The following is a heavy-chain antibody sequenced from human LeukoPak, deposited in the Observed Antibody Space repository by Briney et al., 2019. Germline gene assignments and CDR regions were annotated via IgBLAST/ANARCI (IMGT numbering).Heavy chain of an antibody. Sequence: PSETLSLTCTVSGGSISSGGYYWSWIRQHPGKGLEWIGYIYYSGSTYYNPSLKSRVTISVDTSKNQCSLKLSSVTAAGTAVYYCARVGYSSSPTGFDPWGQGTLVTVSS. D-gene: IGHD6-13*01. V-gene: IGHV4-31*03. CDR2: IYYSGST. CDR1: GGSISSGGYY. CDR3: ARVGYSSSPTGFDP. J-gene: IGHJ5*02.